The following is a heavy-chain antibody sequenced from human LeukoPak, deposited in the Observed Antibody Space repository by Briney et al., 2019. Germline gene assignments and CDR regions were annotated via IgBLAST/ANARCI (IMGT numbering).Heavy chain of an antibody. J-gene: IGHJ6*03. CDR1: GFTFSSYS. D-gene: IGHD3-10*01. CDR2: ISSGSGYI. CDR3: ARDRALVSMVRGVMGYFYYYMDV. Sequence: GGSLRLSCAASGFTFSSYSMNWVRQAPGKGLAWVSSISSGSGYIYYADSVKGRFTISRDNAKNSLYLEMNSLRAEDTAVYYCARDRALVSMVRGVMGYFYYYMDVWGKGTTVTISS. V-gene: IGHV3-21*01.